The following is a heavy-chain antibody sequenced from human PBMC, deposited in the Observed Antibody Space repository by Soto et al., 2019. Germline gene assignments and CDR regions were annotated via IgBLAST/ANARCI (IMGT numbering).Heavy chain of an antibody. V-gene: IGHV4-31*03. CDR1: GGSISSGGYY. D-gene: IGHD6-13*01. CDR2: IYYSGST. J-gene: IGHJ5*02. CDR3: AREPIAAAGNSGYWFDP. Sequence: PSETLSLTCTVSGGSISSGGYYWSWIRHHPGKGLEWIGYIYYSGSTYYNPSLKSRVTISVDTSKNQFSLKLSSVTAADTAVYYCAREPIAAAGNSGYWFDPWGQGTLVTVSS.